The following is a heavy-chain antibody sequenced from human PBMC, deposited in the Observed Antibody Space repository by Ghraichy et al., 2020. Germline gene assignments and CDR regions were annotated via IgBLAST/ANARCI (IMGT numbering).Heavy chain of an antibody. CDR3: AKGGWGCSSTSCYRGGYFQH. D-gene: IGHD2-2*02. CDR2: ISGSGGST. V-gene: IGHV3-23*01. CDR1: GFTFSSYA. J-gene: IGHJ1*01. Sequence: GGSLRLSCAASGFTFSSYAMSWVRQAPGKGLEWVSAISGSGGSTYYADSVKGRFTISRDNSKNTLYLQMNSLRAEDTAVYYCAKGGWGCSSTSCYRGGYFQHWGQGTLVTVSS.